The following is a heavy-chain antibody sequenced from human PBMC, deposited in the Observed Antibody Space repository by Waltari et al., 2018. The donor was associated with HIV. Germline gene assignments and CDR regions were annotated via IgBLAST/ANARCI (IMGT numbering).Heavy chain of an antibody. CDR2: INPSGGRT. J-gene: IGHJ4*02. CDR1: GYTFTSHY. D-gene: IGHD4-17*01. V-gene: IGHV1-46*01. Sequence: QVQLVQSGAEVRKPGASVKVSCKASGYTFTSHYLHWVRQAPGQGLEYMGGINPSGGRTSYAQLFQGRLTMTRETSTSTVHMELRSLRSDDTAMYYCARVAGYGAFPLDYWGQGTVVAVSS. CDR3: ARVAGYGAFPLDY.